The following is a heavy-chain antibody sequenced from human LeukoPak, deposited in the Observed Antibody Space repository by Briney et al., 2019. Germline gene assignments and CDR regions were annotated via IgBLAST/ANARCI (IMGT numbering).Heavy chain of an antibody. D-gene: IGHD3-10*01. V-gene: IGHV4-4*07. Sequence: KSSETLSLTCTVSGGSIRTYYWSWVRQPAEKGLEYIGRVYADGSTNYNPSLKSRVVMSLDTSKNQFSLKLSSVTAADTAVYYWARDWLVRGVINVKPRDFDYWGQGTLVTVSS. J-gene: IGHJ4*02. CDR1: GGSIRTYY. CDR2: VYADGST. CDR3: ARDWLVRGVINVKPRDFDY.